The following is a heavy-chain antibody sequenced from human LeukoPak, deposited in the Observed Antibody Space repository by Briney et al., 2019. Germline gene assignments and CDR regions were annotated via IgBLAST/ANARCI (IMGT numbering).Heavy chain of an antibody. CDR3: ARGYSSSWYYFDY. Sequence: NSSETLSLTCTVSGGSISNYYWSWIRQPPGKGLEWLGYVHYSGSTNYNPSLKSRATISVDTSKSQFSLKLSSVTAADTAIYYCARGYSSSWYYFDYWGQGTLVTVSS. V-gene: IGHV4-59*08. CDR2: VHYSGST. CDR1: GGSISNYY. J-gene: IGHJ4*02. D-gene: IGHD6-13*01.